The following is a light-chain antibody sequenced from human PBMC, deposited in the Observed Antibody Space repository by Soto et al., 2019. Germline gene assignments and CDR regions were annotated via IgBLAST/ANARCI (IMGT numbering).Light chain of an antibody. V-gene: IGKV3-20*01. CDR3: QHYGSGIT. CDR1: QSVSSSY. CDR2: GAS. J-gene: IGKJ5*01. Sequence: EIVLTQSPGTLSLSPGERATLSCRASQSVSSSYLAWYQQKPGQAPRLLIYGASIRATGIPDRFSGSGSGTDFTLTISRLEPEDFAVYYCQHYGSGITFGQGTRLEIK.